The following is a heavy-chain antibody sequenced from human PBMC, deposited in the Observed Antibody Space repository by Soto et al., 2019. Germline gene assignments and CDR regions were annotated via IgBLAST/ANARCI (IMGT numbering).Heavy chain of an antibody. J-gene: IGHJ2*01. V-gene: IGHV3-21*01. CDR1: GFTFSSYS. Sequence: EVQLVESGGGLVKPGGSLRLSCAASGFTFSSYSMNWVRQAPGKGLEWVSSISSSSSYIYYADSVKGRFTISRDNAKNSLYLQMNSLRAEDTAVYYCARGYCSSTSCLVVSNYWYFDLWGRGTLVTVSS. CDR2: ISSSSSYI. CDR3: ARGYCSSTSCLVVSNYWYFDL. D-gene: IGHD2-2*01.